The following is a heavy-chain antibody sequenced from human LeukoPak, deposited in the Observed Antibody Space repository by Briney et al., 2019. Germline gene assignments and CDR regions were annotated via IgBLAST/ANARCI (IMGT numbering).Heavy chain of an antibody. D-gene: IGHD1-7*01. V-gene: IGHV3-30*19. CDR3: ARDYWWNYDY. CDR1: GFTFTSYD. J-gene: IGHJ4*02. CDR2: ISKDGSDK. Sequence: TGGSLRLSCAASGFTFTSYDMHWVRQAPGKGLEWVAVISKDGSDKYYPGSVRGRFTISRDNSKNTIYLQMDSLRAEDTAIYYCARDYWWNYDYWGQGTLVTVSS.